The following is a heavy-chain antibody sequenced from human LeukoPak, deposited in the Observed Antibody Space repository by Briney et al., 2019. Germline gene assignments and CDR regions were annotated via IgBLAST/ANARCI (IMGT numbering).Heavy chain of an antibody. Sequence: SETLSLTCAVYGGSFSGYYWSWIRQPPGKGPEWIGEINHSGSTNYNPSLKSRVTISVDTSKNQFSLKLSSVTAADTAVYYCAPQGAFDIWGQGTMVTVSS. V-gene: IGHV4-34*01. CDR1: GGSFSGYY. CDR2: INHSGST. CDR3: APQGAFDI. J-gene: IGHJ3*02.